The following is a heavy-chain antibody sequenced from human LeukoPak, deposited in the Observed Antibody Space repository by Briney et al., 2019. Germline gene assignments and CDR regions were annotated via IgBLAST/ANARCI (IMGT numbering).Heavy chain of an antibody. CDR2: IYYSGST. V-gene: IGHV4-59*08. D-gene: IGHD3-3*02. Sequence: KPSETLSLTCTVSGGSISSYYWSWIRQPPGKGLEWIGYIYYSGSTNYNPSLKSRVTISVDTSKNQFSLRLSSVTAADTAVYYCARQRPIYYYYGMDVWGQGTTVTVSS. J-gene: IGHJ6*02. CDR3: ARQRPIYYYYGMDV. CDR1: GGSISSYY.